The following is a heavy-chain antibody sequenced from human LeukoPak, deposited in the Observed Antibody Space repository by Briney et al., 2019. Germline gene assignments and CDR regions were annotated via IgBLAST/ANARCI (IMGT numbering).Heavy chain of an antibody. CDR1: GGTFISYA. CDR2: IILIFGTA. CDR3: ARDRQVVPAAINYDWFDP. V-gene: IGHV1-69*01. D-gene: IGHD2-2*02. Sequence: SVKVSCKASGGTFISYAISWVRQAPGQGLEWMGGIILIFGTANYAQKFQGRVTITADESTSTAYMELSSLRSEDTAVYYCARDRQVVPAAINYDWFDPWGQGTLVTVSS. J-gene: IGHJ5*02.